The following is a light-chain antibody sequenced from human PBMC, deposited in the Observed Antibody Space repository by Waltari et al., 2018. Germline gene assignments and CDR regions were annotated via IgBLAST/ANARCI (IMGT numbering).Light chain of an antibody. CDR1: SSDVGGHNF. J-gene: IGLJ2*01. CDR3: TSYAGSNILV. V-gene: IGLV2-8*01. Sequence: QSALTQPPSASGSPGQSVTISCTGTSSDVGGHNFVSWYQQHPGKVPKLMIHEVSKRPSGVPDRCAVSKSGDTASLTVSGLQAEDEADYYCTSYAGSNILVFGGGTKLTVL. CDR2: EVS.